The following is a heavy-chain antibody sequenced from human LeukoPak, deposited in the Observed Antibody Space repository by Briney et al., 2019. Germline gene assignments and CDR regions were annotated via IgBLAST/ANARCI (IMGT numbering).Heavy chain of an antibody. Sequence: GGSLRLSCAASGFTFSSYGMHWVRQAPGKGLEWVAVISYDGSNKYYADSVKGRFTTSRDNSKDTLYLQMNSLRAEDTAVYYCAKSRDGYNYVPLDYWGQGTLVTVSS. V-gene: IGHV3-30*18. CDR3: AKSRDGYNYVPLDY. J-gene: IGHJ4*02. CDR2: ISYDGSNK. CDR1: GFTFSSYG. D-gene: IGHD5-24*01.